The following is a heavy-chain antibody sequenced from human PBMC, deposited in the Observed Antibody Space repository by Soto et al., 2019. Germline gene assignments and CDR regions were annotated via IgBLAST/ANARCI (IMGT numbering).Heavy chain of an antibody. Sequence: GGSLRLSCAASGFTFSSYAMSWVRQAPGKGLEWVSAISGSGGSTYYADSVKGRFTISRDNSKNTLYLQMNSLRAEDTSLYYSAKTRDSSVYYYFDYWGQGTLVTVSS. V-gene: IGHV3-23*01. CDR3: AKTRDSSVYYYFDY. D-gene: IGHD3-22*01. CDR2: ISGSGGST. CDR1: GFTFSSYA. J-gene: IGHJ4*02.